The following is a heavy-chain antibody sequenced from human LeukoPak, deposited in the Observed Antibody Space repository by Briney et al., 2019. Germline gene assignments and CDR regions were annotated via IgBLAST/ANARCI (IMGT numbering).Heavy chain of an antibody. CDR2: INPNSGGT. CDR3: ARVVIPGLYGSGW. Sequence: ASVKVSCKASGYTFTGYYMHWVRQAPGQGREWMGWINPNSGGTNYAQKFQGRVTMTRDTSISTAYMELSRLRSDDTAVYYCARVVIPGLYGSGWWRQGTLVTVSS. V-gene: IGHV1-2*02. J-gene: IGHJ4*02. CDR1: GYTFTGYY. D-gene: IGHD6-19*01.